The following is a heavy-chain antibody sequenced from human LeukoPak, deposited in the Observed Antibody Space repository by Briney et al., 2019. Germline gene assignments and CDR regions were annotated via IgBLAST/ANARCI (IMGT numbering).Heavy chain of an antibody. CDR2: INPSGGST. V-gene: IGHV1-46*01. D-gene: IGHD3-10*01. CDR3: ARAMVRGVIITRASYMDV. Sequence: ASVKVSCKASGYTFTSYYMHWVRQAPGQGLEWMGIINPSGGSTSYAQKFQGRVTMTRDTSTSTVYMELSSLRSEDTAVYYCARAMVRGVIITRASYMDVWGKGTTVTVSS. J-gene: IGHJ6*03. CDR1: GYTFTSYY.